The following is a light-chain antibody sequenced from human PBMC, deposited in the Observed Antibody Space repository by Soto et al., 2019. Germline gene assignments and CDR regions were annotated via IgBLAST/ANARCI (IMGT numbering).Light chain of an antibody. J-gene: IGKJ1*01. CDR1: QSVISN. CDR3: QQDYICPLT. V-gene: IGKV3-15*01. Sequence: EIGVSPSPATLSVYPWESAYLSCMSSQSVISNLAWYHQKPGQAPRVLIYGASIRATGVPARFSGSGSGTEFTLTISSLQSEDFALFYCQQDYICPLTFAQGTKVDIK. CDR2: GAS.